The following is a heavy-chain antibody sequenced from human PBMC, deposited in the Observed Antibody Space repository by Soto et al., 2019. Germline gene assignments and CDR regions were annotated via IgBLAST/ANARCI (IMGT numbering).Heavy chain of an antibody. V-gene: IGHV1-18*01. CDR1: GYTFTSYA. Sequence: GASVKVSCKASGYTFTSYAVAWVRQAPGQGLEWMGWISPYNGKTDYVQKIQGRVTMNTDTSTNTAYMELRSLRSDDTAVYFCARVSGNFWSGYYNFDYWGQGTQVTVSS. CDR3: ARVSGNFWSGYYNFDY. CDR2: ISPYNGKT. D-gene: IGHD3-3*01. J-gene: IGHJ4*02.